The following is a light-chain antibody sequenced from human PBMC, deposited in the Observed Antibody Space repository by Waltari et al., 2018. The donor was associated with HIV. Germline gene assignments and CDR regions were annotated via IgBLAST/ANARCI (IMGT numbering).Light chain of an antibody. CDR1: SSIIGAGYD. J-gene: IGLJ2*01. CDR2: GNS. Sequence: QSELPQPPSVSAAPGQRVTISCTGSSSIIGAGYDVHWYQQVQGRAPKVVIYGNSNRPSGGPDRFSGSKSGSSASLVITGLQSEDEADYYCQSYDSNLSGLFGGGTKVTVL. CDR3: QSYDSNLSGL. V-gene: IGLV1-40*01.